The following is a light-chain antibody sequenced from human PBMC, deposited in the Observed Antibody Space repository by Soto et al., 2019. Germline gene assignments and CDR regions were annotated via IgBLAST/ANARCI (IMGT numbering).Light chain of an antibody. J-gene: IGKJ1*01. CDR3: QQYNSKGT. Sequence: DIQMTQSPSTLSASVGDRVTITCRASQSISSWLAWYQQKPGKAPKLLIYKASSLESGVPSRFSGSGSGTEFTLTISSLQPDDFATYYCQQYNSKGTFGQGTKV. V-gene: IGKV1-5*03. CDR1: QSISSW. CDR2: KAS.